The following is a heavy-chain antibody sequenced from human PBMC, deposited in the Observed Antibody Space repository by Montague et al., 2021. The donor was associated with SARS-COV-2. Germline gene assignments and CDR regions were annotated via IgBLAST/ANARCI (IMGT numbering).Heavy chain of an antibody. CDR3: ARPGSGYSYGSGAFDY. D-gene: IGHD5-18*01. CDR2: IYYTENT. CDR1: GGSISNSIYY. J-gene: IGHJ4*02. Sequence: SETLSLTCTVSGGSISNSIYYWDWIRQPPGEGLEWIGNIYYTENTYYNPSLKSRVTISIDTSKNQFSLKLGSVTAADTAVYYCARPGSGYSYGSGAFDYWGQGTLVTVSS. V-gene: IGHV4-39*01.